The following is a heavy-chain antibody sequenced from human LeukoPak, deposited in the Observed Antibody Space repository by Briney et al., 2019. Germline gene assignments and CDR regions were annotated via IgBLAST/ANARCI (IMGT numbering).Heavy chain of an antibody. CDR2: IYPGDSDT. D-gene: IGHD5-18*01. V-gene: IGHV5-51*01. J-gene: IGHJ4*02. CDR3: ARQLQRGYSYSDY. CDR1: GYSFTSYW. Sequence: GESLKISCKGSGYSFTSYWIGWVRQMPGKGLEWIGIIYPGDSDTRYSPSFQGQVTISADKSISTAYLQWSSLKASDSAMYYCARQLQRGYSYSDYWGRGTLVTVSS.